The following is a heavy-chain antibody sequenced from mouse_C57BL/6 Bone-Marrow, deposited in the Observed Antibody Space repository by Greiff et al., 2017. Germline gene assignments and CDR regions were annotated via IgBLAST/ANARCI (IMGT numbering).Heavy chain of an antibody. CDR3: ARPVGTSCYFDY. J-gene: IGHJ2*01. D-gene: IGHD4-1*01. CDR1: GYTFTSYW. V-gene: IGHV1-69*01. Sequence: QVQLQQPGAELVMPGASVKLSCKASGYTFTSYWMHWVKQRPGQGLEWIGEIDPSDSYTNYNQKFKGKSTLAVNKSSRTAYMQLSSLTSEDSAVYYCARPVGTSCYFDYWGQGTTLTVSS. CDR2: IDPSDSYT.